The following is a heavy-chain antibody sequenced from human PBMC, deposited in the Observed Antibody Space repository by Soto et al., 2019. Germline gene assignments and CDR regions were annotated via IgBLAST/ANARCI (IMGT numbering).Heavy chain of an antibody. CDR2: IYYSGST. Sequence: PSETLSLTCTVSGGSVRSGSCYWSWIRQPPGKGLEWSGYIYYSGSTNYNPSLKSRVTISVDTSKNQFSLKLSSATAADMAVYYCARVPAKWLRSLQGFDPWGQGTLVTVSS. CDR3: ARVPAKWLRSLQGFDP. D-gene: IGHD5-12*01. V-gene: IGHV4-61*01. J-gene: IGHJ5*02. CDR1: GGSVRSGSCY.